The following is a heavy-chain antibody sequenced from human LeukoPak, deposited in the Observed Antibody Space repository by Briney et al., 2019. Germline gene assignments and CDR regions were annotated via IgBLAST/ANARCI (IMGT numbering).Heavy chain of an antibody. Sequence: PSETLSLTCNVSAYSITNGYYWGWIRQAPGKGLEWIGSIYHSGSTYYNPSLKSRVTISVDTSKNQFSLKLSSVTAADTAVYYCARDETYTSGWQPNHYYYYMDVWGKGTTVTVSS. CDR2: IYHSGST. J-gene: IGHJ6*03. CDR1: AYSITNGYY. CDR3: ARDETYTSGWQPNHYYYYMDV. D-gene: IGHD6-19*01. V-gene: IGHV4-38-2*02.